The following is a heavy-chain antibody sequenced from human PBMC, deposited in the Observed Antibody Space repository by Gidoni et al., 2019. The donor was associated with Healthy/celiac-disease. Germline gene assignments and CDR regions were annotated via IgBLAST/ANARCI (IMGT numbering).Heavy chain of an antibody. CDR2: IVVGSGNT. J-gene: IGHJ4*02. CDR3: AAVFRDTAMVLFDY. D-gene: IGHD5-18*01. CDR1: GFAFTSSA. Sequence: QMQLVQSGTEVKKPGTTVRVSCQASGFAFTSSAVQWVRQARGQRLEWIGSIVVGSGNTNYAQKFQERVTITRDMSTSTAYMELSSLRSEDTAVYYCAAVFRDTAMVLFDYWGQGTLVTVSS. V-gene: IGHV1-58*01.